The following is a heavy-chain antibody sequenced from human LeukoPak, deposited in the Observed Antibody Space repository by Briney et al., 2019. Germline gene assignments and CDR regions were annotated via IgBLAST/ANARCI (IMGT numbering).Heavy chain of an antibody. CDR3: AKVRAVAGTGLFYYYYMDV. D-gene: IGHD6-19*01. CDR2: ISWNSCSI. CDR1: GLTFDDYA. J-gene: IGHJ6*03. Sequence: GGSLRLSCAAPGLTFDDYAMHSGRQAPGKGLEWVSGISWNSCSIGYADSVKGRFTISRDNAKNSLYLQMNSLRAEDTALYYCAKVRAVAGTGLFYYYYMDVWGKGTTVTVSS. V-gene: IGHV3-9*01.